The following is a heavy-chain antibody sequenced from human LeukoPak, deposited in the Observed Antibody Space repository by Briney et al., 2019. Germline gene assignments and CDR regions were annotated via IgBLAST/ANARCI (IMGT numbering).Heavy chain of an antibody. V-gene: IGHV3-30*03. Sequence: GGSLRLSCAASGFTFSSYGMHWVRQAPGKGLEWVAVISYDGSNKYYADSVKGRFTISRDNSKNTLYLQMNSLRAEDTAVYYCASSTQISKYADYWGQGALVTVSS. J-gene: IGHJ4*02. CDR3: ASSTQISKYADY. D-gene: IGHD2-2*01. CDR1: GFTFSSYG. CDR2: ISYDGSNK.